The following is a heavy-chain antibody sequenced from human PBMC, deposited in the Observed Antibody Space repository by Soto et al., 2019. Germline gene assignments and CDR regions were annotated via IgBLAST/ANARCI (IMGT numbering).Heavy chain of an antibody. CDR2: ISYDGSNK. D-gene: IGHD6-13*01. V-gene: IGHV3-30*03. J-gene: IGHJ4*02. Sequence: QVQLVESGGGVVQPGRSLRLSCAASGFTFSSYGMHWVRQAPGKGLEWVAVISYDGSNKYYADSVKGRFTISRDNSKNPLYRKMNSRRPGERAVYYCAIPPGYSNYWGQGTLVPVPS. CDR1: GFTFSSYG. CDR3: AIPPGYSNY.